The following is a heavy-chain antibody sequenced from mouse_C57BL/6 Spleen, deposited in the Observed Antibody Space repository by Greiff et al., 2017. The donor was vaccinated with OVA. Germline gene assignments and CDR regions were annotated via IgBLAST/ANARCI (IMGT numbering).Heavy chain of an antibody. J-gene: IGHJ4*01. D-gene: IGHD1-1*01. CDR3: ARRDITMDY. Sequence: VQLQQSGPELVKPGASVKISCKASGYAFSSSWMNWVKQRPGKGLEWIGRIYPGDGDTNYNGKFKGKATLTADKSSSTAYMQLSSLTSEDSAVYFCARRDITMDYWGQGTSVTVSS. CDR2: IYPGDGDT. CDR1: GYAFSSSW. V-gene: IGHV1-82*01.